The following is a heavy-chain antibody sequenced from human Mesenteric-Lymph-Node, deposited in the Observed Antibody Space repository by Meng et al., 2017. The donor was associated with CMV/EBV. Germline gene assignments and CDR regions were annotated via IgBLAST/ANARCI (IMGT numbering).Heavy chain of an antibody. J-gene: IGHJ4*02. Sequence: TCTFSGFSLSTSGVGVGWIRQPPGKALEWLALIYWDDDKRYSPSLKSRLAITKDTSKNQVVLTLTNMDPVDTATYYCAHRRQGAYVNYWGQGTLVTVSS. V-gene: IGHV2-5*02. D-gene: IGHD5-12*01. CDR1: GFSLSTSGVG. CDR3: AHRRQGAYVNY. CDR2: IYWDDDK.